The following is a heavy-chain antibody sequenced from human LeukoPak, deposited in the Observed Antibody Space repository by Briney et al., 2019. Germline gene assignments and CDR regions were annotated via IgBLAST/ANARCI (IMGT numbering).Heavy chain of an antibody. V-gene: IGHV3-30*02. J-gene: IGHJ4*02. D-gene: IGHD4-23*01. Sequence: GGSLRLSSATPGFDFNNYAMHWVRQAPGKGLEWVAYIGYDGINKFYADSVKGRFTISRDNSKNTLYLQMNSLKAEDTAVYYCARVRGGNRWDYWGQGTLVTVSS. CDR1: GFDFNNYA. CDR2: IGYDGINK. CDR3: ARVRGGNRWDY.